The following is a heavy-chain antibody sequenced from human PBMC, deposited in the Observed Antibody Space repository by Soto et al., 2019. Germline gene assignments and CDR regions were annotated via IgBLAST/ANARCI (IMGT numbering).Heavy chain of an antibody. D-gene: IGHD6-19*01. V-gene: IGHV4-34*01. CDR1: GGSFSGYY. CDR2: INHSGST. J-gene: IGHJ4*02. Sequence: SETLSLTCAVYGGSFSGYYWSWIRQPPGKGLEWIGEINHSGSTNYNPSLKSRVTISVDTSKNQFSLKLRSVTAADTAIYYCARRTVNIRTFYSGLKTHCFDYWGQGAPVTVSS. CDR3: ARRTVNIRTFYSGLKTHCFDY.